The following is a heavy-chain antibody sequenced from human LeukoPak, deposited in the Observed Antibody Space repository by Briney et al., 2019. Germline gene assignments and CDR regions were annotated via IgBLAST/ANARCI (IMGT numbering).Heavy chain of an antibody. CDR2: ISAYNGNT. Sequence: GASVKVSCKASGYTFTSYGISWVRQAPGQGLEWMGWISAYNGNTNYAQKLQGRVTMTTDTSTSTAYMELRSLRSDDTAVYYCARDSGPFGYFDWLLTRGYYYYYMDVWGKGTTVTVSS. J-gene: IGHJ6*03. CDR3: ARDSGPFGYFDWLLTRGYYYYYMDV. V-gene: IGHV1-18*01. D-gene: IGHD3-9*01. CDR1: GYTFTSYG.